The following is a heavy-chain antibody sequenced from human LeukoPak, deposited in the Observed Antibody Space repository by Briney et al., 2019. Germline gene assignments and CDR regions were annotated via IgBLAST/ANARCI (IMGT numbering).Heavy chain of an antibody. CDR3: AKGLQAAMVLNDHYMDV. D-gene: IGHD5-18*01. Sequence: GGSLRLSCAASGFTFSSYGMHWVRQAPGKGLEWVAFIRYDGSNKYYADSVKGRFTISRDNSKNTLYLQMNSLRAEDTAVYYCAKGLQAAMVLNDHYMDVWGKGTTVTVSS. CDR2: IRYDGSNK. V-gene: IGHV3-30*02. CDR1: GFTFSSYG. J-gene: IGHJ6*03.